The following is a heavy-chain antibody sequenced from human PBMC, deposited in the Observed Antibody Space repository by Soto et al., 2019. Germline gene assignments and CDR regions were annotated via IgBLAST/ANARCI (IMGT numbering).Heavy chain of an antibody. CDR1: GFTFSNYW. CDR3: XXXXSXGQCDY. CDR2: IRSDGTAT. J-gene: IGHJ4*02. V-gene: IGHV3-74*01. Sequence: EMQLVESGGGLVQPGGSLRLSCVASGFTFSNYWMHWVRQDPGMGLVWVSSIRSDGTATQYADSVNGRFTVSRDNTKNTLYLQMTSLRAEDTAVXXXXXXXSXGQCDYWGQGTLVTVSS.